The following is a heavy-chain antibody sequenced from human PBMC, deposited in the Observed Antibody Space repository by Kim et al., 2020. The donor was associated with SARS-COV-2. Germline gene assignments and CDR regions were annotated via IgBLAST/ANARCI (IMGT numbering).Heavy chain of an antibody. CDR3: ARVRPDYYYRMDV. Sequence: NDNPSLRSRVTMSLDRSKKQVSLTLTSVTAADPAVYYCARVRPDYYYRMDVWGQGTTVTVSS. J-gene: IGHJ6*02. V-gene: IGHV4-4*07.